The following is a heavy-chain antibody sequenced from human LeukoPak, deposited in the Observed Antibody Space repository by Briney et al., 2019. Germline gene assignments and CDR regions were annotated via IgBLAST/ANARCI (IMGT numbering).Heavy chain of an antibody. CDR1: GFTFSNAW. J-gene: IGHJ4*02. V-gene: IGHV3-49*04. D-gene: IGHD6-13*01. CDR2: IRSKAYGGTT. CDR3: TRDRRYSSSHGGTFDY. Sequence: GGSLRLSCAASGFTFSNAWMSWVRQAPGKGLEWVGFIRSKAYGGTTEYAASVKGRFTISRDDSKSIAYLQMNSLKTEDTAVYYCTRDRRYSSSHGGTFDYWGQGTLVTVSS.